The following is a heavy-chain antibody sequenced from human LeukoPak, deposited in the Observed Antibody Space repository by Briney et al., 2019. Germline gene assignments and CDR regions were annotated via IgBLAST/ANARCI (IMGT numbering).Heavy chain of an antibody. V-gene: IGHV1-18*01. CDR2: ISGYNGNT. J-gene: IGHJ6*03. Sequence: ASVKVSCKASGYTFTRYGISWVRQAPGQGLEWMGWISGYNGNTIYAQKFQGRVTMTTDTSTRAAQMELRSLSSDDTAVYYCARVGGCSGNGCYSGVYHYYYMDVWGKGTTVTVSS. D-gene: IGHD2-15*01. CDR3: ARVGGCSGNGCYSGVYHYYYMDV. CDR1: GYTFTRYG.